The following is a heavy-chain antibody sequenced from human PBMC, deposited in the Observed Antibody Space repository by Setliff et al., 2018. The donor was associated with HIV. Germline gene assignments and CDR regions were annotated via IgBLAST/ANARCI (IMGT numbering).Heavy chain of an antibody. D-gene: IGHD1-26*01. CDR1: GFTFSSYG. CDR3: ARDATRGGDFDF. Sequence: GSLRLSCAASGFTFSSYGMHWVRQAPGKGLEWVANIKEDGSETFYMDSVKGRFTMSRDNAKNLVYLEMNSLKVEDTAVYYCARDATRGGDFDFWGQGTLVTVSS. V-gene: IGHV3-7*01. J-gene: IGHJ4*02. CDR2: IKEDGSET.